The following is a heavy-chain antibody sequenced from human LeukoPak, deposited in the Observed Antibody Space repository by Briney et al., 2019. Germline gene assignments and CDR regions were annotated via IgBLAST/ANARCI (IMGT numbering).Heavy chain of an antibody. V-gene: IGHV1-24*01. CDR3: ATRSTNVVGYYGMDV. J-gene: IGHJ6*02. CDR2: FDPEDGET. Sequence: VASVKVSCNVSGYTLTELSMHWVRQAPGKGLEWMGGFDPEDGETIYAQKFQGRVTMTEDTSTDTAYMELSSLRSEDTAVYYCATRSTNVVGYYGMDVWGQGTTVTVSS. CDR1: GYTLTELS. D-gene: IGHD2-8*01.